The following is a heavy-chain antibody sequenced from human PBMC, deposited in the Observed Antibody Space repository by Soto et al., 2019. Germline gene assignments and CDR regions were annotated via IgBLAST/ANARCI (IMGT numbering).Heavy chain of an antibody. D-gene: IGHD2-2*01. CDR3: GRHDLRYCSSTSCDHAWEI. CDR2: IYPGDSDT. J-gene: IGHJ3*02. Sequence: GESLKISCKGSGYSFTSYWIGWVRQMPGKGLEWMGIIYPGDSDTRYSPSFQGQVTISADKSISTAYLQWSSLKASDTAMYYCGRHDLRYCSSTSCDHAWEIWGQGKMFTGS. V-gene: IGHV5-51*01. CDR1: GYSFTSYW.